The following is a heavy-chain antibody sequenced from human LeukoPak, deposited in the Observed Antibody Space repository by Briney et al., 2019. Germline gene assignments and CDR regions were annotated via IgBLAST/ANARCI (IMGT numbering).Heavy chain of an antibody. CDR3: ARDNRGGVRGVFSS. J-gene: IGHJ5*02. CDR1: GFTFSDYY. V-gene: IGHV3-11*01. D-gene: IGHD3-10*01. Sequence: GGSLRLSCSVSGFTFSDYYMSWIRQTPGKAPEWVSLISSGGLTTYYADSVKGRFTISRDNAKNSLHLQMSSLRAEDTAVYYCARDNRGGVRGVFSSWGQGTLVTVSS. CDR2: ISSGGLTT.